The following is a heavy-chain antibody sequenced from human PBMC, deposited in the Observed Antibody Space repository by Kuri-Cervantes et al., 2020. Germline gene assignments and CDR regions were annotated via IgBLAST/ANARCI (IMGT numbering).Heavy chain of an antibody. V-gene: IGHV3-13*01. J-gene: IGHJ4*02. CDR1: GFTFSSYD. CDR2: IGTAGDT. Sequence: GGSLRLSCAASGFTFSSYDMHWVRQATGKGLEWVSAIGTAGDTYYPGSVKGRFTISRDNSKNTLYLQMNSLRTDDTAVYYSYLPDLHGFDYWGQGTLVTVSS. CDR3: YLPDLHGFDY.